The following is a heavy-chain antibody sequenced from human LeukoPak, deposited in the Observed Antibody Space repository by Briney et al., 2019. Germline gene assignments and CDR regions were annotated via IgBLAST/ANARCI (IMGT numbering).Heavy chain of an antibody. CDR1: GFTFSSYW. CDR2: INSDGASK. D-gene: IGHD3-10*01. Sequence: GGSLRLSCVASGFTFSSYWMHWVRHAPGKGLVWVSRINSDGASKNQADSVKGRFTISRDNAKNTLYLQMNSLRAEDTAVYYCGGSGSYYDYWGQGTLVTVSS. CDR3: GGSGSYYDY. V-gene: IGHV3-74*01. J-gene: IGHJ4*02.